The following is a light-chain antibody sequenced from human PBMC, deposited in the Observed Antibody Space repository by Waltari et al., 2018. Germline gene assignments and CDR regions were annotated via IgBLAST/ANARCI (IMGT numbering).Light chain of an antibody. CDR1: APNIARNV. V-gene: IGLV1-44*01. CDR2: STD. Sequence: QSVLTQPPSASGAPGPTVAISCSGSAPNIARNVVPWYQQFPGTAPKLLIYSTDQRPSGVPGRFSGSKSGTSASLAISGLQSEDEAHYYCAAWDDSIFGVAFGGGTKLTVL. J-gene: IGLJ2*01. CDR3: AAWDDSIFGVA.